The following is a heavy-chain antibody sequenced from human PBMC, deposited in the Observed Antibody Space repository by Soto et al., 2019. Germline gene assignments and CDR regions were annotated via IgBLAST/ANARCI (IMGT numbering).Heavy chain of an antibody. D-gene: IGHD3-22*01. Sequence: ASVKVSCKTSGYTFTGYYMHWVRQAPGQGLEWMGWINPNSGGTNYAQKFQDRVTMTRDTSISTAYMELSRLRSDDTAVYYCARDRNYYDSSGYYYYWGQGTLVTVSS. CDR2: INPNSGGT. CDR3: ARDRNYYDSSGYYYY. V-gene: IGHV1-2*02. CDR1: GYTFTGYY. J-gene: IGHJ4*02.